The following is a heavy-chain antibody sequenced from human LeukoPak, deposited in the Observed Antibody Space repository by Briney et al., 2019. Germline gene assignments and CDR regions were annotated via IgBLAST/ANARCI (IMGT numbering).Heavy chain of an antibody. CDR2: IYYSGST. Sequence: SETLSLTCTVSGGSISSSSYYWGWICQPPGKGLEWIGSIYYSGSTYYNPSLKSRVIISVDTSKNQFSLKLSSVTAADTAVYYCARFGALYYYYYMDVWGKGTTVTISS. V-gene: IGHV4-39*07. CDR3: ARFGALYYYYYMDV. CDR1: GGSISSSSYY. J-gene: IGHJ6*03. D-gene: IGHD3-3*01.